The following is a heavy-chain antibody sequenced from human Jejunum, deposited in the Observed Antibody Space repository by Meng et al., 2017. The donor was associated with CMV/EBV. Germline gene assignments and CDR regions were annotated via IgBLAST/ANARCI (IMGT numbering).Heavy chain of an antibody. CDR2: IPNDESDK. D-gene: IGHD3-3*01. J-gene: IGHJ6*02. Sequence: WVRQAPGKGLEWVAFIPNDESDKYYADSVKGRFTISRDNSKSTLYLHMSSLRPEDTATYYCAKGPKYYDDWSAYYTRRPSYYGMDVWGQGTAVTVSS. CDR3: AKGPKYYDDWSAYYTRRPSYYGMDV. V-gene: IGHV3-30*02.